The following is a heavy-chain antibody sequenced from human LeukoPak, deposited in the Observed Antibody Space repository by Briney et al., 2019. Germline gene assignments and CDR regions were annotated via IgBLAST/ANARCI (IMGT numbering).Heavy chain of an antibody. CDR1: GFTFSSYA. CDR3: ARDGDGGSGWYYFDY. Sequence: GRSLRLSCAASGFTFSSYAMHWVRQAPGKGLEWVAVISYDGSNKYYADSVKGRFTISRDNSKNTLYLQMNSLGAEDTAVYYCARDGDGGSGWYYFDYWGQGTLVTVSS. CDR2: ISYDGSNK. V-gene: IGHV3-30-3*01. D-gene: IGHD6-19*01. J-gene: IGHJ4*02.